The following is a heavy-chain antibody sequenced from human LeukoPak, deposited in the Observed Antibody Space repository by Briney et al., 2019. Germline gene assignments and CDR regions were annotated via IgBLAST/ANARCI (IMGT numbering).Heavy chain of an antibody. J-gene: IGHJ6*02. V-gene: IGHV3-30*18. Sequence: GGSLRLSCAASGFTFSSYGMHWVRQAPGKGLEWVAVISYDGSNKYYAGSVKGRFTISRDNSKNTLYLQMNSLRAEDTAVYYCAKSRRDGYNYGMDVWGQGTTVTVSS. CDR1: GFTFSSYG. CDR2: ISYDGSNK. D-gene: IGHD5-24*01. CDR3: AKSRRDGYNYGMDV.